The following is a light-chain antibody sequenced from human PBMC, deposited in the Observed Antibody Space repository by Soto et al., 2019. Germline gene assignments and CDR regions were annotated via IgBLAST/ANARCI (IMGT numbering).Light chain of an antibody. J-gene: IGLJ1*01. V-gene: IGLV2-23*02. Sequence: QSVLTQPASVSGSSGQSITISCTGTSSDVGSYNLVSWYQQHPGKAPKLMIYEVSKRPSGVSNRFSGSKSGNTASLTISGLQAEDEADYYCCSYAGSSTFLYIFGTGTKLTVL. CDR2: EVS. CDR1: SSDVGSYNL. CDR3: CSYAGSSTFLYI.